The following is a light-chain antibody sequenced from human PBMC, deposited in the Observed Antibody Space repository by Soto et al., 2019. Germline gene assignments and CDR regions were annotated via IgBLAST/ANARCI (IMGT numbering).Light chain of an antibody. V-gene: IGLV2-23*02. Sequence: QSALTQPASVSGSPGQSITISCTGASSDVGLYNLVSWYQQHPGKAPKLMIYEVTRRPSGVSNRFSGSKSGNTASLTIFGLQAEDEADYYCCSYAGSSTFVLFGGGTKVTVL. CDR1: SSDVGLYNL. CDR2: EVT. CDR3: CSYAGSSTFVL. J-gene: IGLJ2*01.